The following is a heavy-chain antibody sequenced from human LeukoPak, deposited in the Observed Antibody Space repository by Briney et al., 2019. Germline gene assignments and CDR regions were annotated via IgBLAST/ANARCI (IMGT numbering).Heavy chain of an antibody. CDR2: RSPNSGGT. CDR1: GYTFTDFY. CDR3: ARQSGDFDY. Sequence: GDSVRVSCKLSGYTFTDFYIHSVRQAPRQGLVRMGWRSPNSGGTHLARNFQGRVTMTRHTSVATAYMELSSLRSDDTAVYYCARQSGDFDYWGQGTLVTVSS. D-gene: IGHD3-3*01. V-gene: IGHV1-2*02. J-gene: IGHJ4*02.